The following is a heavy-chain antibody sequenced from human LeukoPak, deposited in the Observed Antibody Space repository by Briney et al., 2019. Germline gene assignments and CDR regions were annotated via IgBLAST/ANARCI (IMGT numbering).Heavy chain of an antibody. D-gene: IGHD3-22*01. CDR1: GYTLTELS. V-gene: IGHV1-24*01. Sequence: GASVKVSCKVSGYTLTELSMHWVRQAPGKGLEWMGGFDPEDGETIYAQKFQGRVTMTEDTSTDTAYMELSSLRSEDTAVYYCATDYYDSCGYSHIGYWGQGTLVTVSS. CDR2: FDPEDGET. CDR3: ATDYYDSCGYSHIGY. J-gene: IGHJ4*02.